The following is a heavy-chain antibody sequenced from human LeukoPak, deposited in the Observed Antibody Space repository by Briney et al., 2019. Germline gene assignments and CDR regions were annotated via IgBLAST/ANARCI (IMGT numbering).Heavy chain of an antibody. CDR3: ARGPAIDDSSGYEPHFEY. D-gene: IGHD3-22*01. CDR2: INHSGSN. V-gene: IGHV4-34*01. Sequence: PSVTLSLPCAVCSGSFSGYYWSWIRQPPGKALEWLGEINHSGSNNYNPSLKSRVTISVDTSKNQFSLNLSSMTSADTAVYYFARGPAIDDSSGYEPHFEYWGQGTLVTVS. CDR1: SGSFSGYY. J-gene: IGHJ4*02.